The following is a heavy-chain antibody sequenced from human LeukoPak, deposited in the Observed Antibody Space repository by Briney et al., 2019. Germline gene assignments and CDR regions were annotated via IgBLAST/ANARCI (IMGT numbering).Heavy chain of an antibody. J-gene: IGHJ4*02. V-gene: IGHV4-4*07. CDR1: GGSIISYY. CDR2: IYTSGST. CDR3: AGDSTTSSFDY. D-gene: IGHD1-14*01. Sequence: SETLSLTCTVSGGSIISYYWSWIRQPAGKGLEWIGRIYTSGSTNYNPSLKSRVTMSVDTSKNQFSLKLSSVTAADTAVYYCAGDSTTSSFDYWGQGTLVTVSS.